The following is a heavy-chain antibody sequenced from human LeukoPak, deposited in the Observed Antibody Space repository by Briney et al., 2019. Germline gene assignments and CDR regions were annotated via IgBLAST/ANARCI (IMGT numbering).Heavy chain of an antibody. J-gene: IGHJ4*02. Sequence: SDTLSLTCTVSGGSLTSYYWSWIRQPPGKGLEWIGCIYYTGTTNYNPSLKSRVTISVDTSKNQFSLKLNSVTAADTAVYYCARFGSLREPILDYWGQGTLVTVSS. CDR2: IYYTGTT. D-gene: IGHD3-16*01. V-gene: IGHV4-59*07. CDR1: GGSLTSYY. CDR3: ARFGSLREPILDY.